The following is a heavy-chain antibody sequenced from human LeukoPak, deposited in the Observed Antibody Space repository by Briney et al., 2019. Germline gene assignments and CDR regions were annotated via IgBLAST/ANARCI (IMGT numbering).Heavy chain of an antibody. CDR3: TTQDIVVVPADWRPYSSSNNFDY. Sequence: GGSLRLSCAASGFTFSDYYMSWIRQAPGKGLEWVGRIKSKTDGGTTDYAAPVKGRFTISRDDSKNTLYLQMNSLKTEDTAVYYCTTQDIVVVPADWRPYSSSNNFDYWGQGTLVTVSS. J-gene: IGHJ4*02. CDR1: GFTFSDYY. CDR2: IKSKTDGGTT. V-gene: IGHV3-15*01. D-gene: IGHD2-2*01.